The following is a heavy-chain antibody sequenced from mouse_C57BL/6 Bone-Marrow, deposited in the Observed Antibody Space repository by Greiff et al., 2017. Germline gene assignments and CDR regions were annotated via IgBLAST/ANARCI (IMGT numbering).Heavy chain of an antibody. D-gene: IGHD3-1*01. CDR2: IYPRSGNT. J-gene: IGHJ3*01. Sequence: QVQLQQSGAELARPGASVKLSCKASGYTFTSYGISWVKQRTGQGLEWIGEIYPRSGNTYYNEKFKGKATLTADKSSSTAYMELRSLTSEDSAVYFFARIARGTAQAPWVALWGQETLVTVSA. V-gene: IGHV1-81*01. CDR3: ARIARGTAQAPWVAL. CDR1: GYTFTSYG.